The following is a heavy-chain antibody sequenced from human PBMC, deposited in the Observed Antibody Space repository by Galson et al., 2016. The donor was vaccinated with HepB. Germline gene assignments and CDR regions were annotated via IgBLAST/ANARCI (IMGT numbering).Heavy chain of an antibody. D-gene: IGHD2-2*01. J-gene: IGHJ6*02. CDR2: IKQDGREK. Sequence: SLRLSCAVSGFTFSSYWMSWVRQAPGKGLEWVANIKQDGREKYYVDSVKGRFTISRDNAKNSLHLQMNSLRAEDTAVYYCARDRIVVVPTYDYYGMDVGGQGTTVTVSS. CDR1: GFTFSSYW. V-gene: IGHV3-7*01. CDR3: ARDRIVVVPTYDYYGMDV.